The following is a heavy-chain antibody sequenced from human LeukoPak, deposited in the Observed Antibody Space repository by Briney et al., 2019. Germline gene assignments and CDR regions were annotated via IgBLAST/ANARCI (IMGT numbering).Heavy chain of an antibody. CDR1: EFVFGAFP. CDR2: INGDGDST. V-gene: IGHV3-23*01. CDR3: AIGGGSDY. J-gene: IGHJ4*02. Sequence: PGGSLRLSFAASEFVFGAFPMSWIRQAAGKGLEWVSSINGDGDSTHYAGSVKGRFTISRDNSKNTLYLQMNSLRVEDTAIYYCAIGGGSDYWGQGTLVTVSS. D-gene: IGHD3-10*01.